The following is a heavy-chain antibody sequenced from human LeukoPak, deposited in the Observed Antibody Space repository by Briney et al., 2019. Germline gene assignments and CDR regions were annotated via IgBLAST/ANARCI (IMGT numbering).Heavy chain of an antibody. V-gene: IGHV1-69*06. CDR3: ARGWDYDSGGRSTAYVY. Sequence: ASVKVSCKASGGTFSNYAINWVRQAAGQGLEWMGGIIPIFGTANYAQKFQGRVTITADKSTSTVYMELNSLKSEDTAVYHCARGWDYDSGGRSTAYVYWGQGTLVTVSS. D-gene: IGHD3-22*01. J-gene: IGHJ4*02. CDR2: IIPIFGTA. CDR1: GGTFSNYA.